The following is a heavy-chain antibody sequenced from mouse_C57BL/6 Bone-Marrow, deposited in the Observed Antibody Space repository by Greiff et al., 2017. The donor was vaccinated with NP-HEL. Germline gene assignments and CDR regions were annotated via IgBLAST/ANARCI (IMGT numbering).Heavy chain of an antibody. CDR3: AGGRGFAY. CDR1: GYTFTSYT. CDR2: INPSSGDT. Sequence: QVHVKQSGAELARPGASVKMSCKASGYTFTSYTMHWVKQRPGQGLEWIGYINPSSGDTKYNQKFKDKATLTADKSSSTAYMQLSSLTSEDSAVYYCAGGRGFAYGCQGNLVTVSA. V-gene: IGHV1-4*01. J-gene: IGHJ3*01.